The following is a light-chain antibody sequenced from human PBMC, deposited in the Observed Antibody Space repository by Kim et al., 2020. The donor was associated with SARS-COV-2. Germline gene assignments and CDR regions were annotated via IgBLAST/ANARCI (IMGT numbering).Light chain of an antibody. J-gene: IGLJ2*01. V-gene: IGLV3-19*01. Sequence: SSELTQDPAVSVALGQTVRITCQGDSLRSYYASWYQQKPGQAPIVVISGKNNRPSGIPDRFSGSSSGNTASLTITGAQAEDEADYCCSSRDSNGYVLFDGGTQLTVL. CDR3: SSRDSNGYVL. CDR1: SLRSYY. CDR2: GKN.